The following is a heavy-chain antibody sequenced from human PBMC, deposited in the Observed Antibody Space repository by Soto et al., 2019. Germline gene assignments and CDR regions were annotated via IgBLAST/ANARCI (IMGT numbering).Heavy chain of an antibody. CDR1: GGSTSSYY. D-gene: IGHD3-22*01. CDR2: IYYGGST. V-gene: IGHV4-59*01. CDR3: ARSGTHYYDSSGYYPLPGY. Sequence: LSLTCTVSGGSTSSYYWSWIRQPPGKGLEWIGYIYYGGSTNYNPSLKSRVTISVDTSKNQFSLKLSSVTAADTAVYYCARSGTHYYDSSGYYPLPGYWGQGTLVTVSS. J-gene: IGHJ4*02.